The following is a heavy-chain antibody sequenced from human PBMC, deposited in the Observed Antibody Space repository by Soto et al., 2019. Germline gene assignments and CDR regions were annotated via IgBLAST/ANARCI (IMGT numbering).Heavy chain of an antibody. CDR3: ARAPRDPYDFWSGYYPNYYYYYGMDV. D-gene: IGHD3-3*01. V-gene: IGHV1-18*01. Sequence: ASVKVSCKASGYTFTSYGISWVRQAPGQGLEWMGWISAYNGNTNYAQKLQGRVTMTTDTSTSTAYMELRSLRSDDTAVYYCARAPRDPYDFWSGYYPNYYYYYGMDVWGQGTTGTVS. J-gene: IGHJ6*02. CDR2: ISAYNGNT. CDR1: GYTFTSYG.